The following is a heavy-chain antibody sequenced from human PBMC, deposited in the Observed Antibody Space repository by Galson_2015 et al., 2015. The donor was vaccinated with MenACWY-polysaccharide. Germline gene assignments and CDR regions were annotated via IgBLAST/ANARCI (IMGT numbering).Heavy chain of an antibody. V-gene: IGHV1-69*13. CDR2: IIPYLGST. CDR1: GGTFSTYA. J-gene: IGHJ4*02. Sequence: SVKVSCKASGGTFSTYAFSWVRQAPGQGLEWIGGIIPYLGSTSNAQKFQGRVTITADDLTSTAYMELSSLRSEDTAVYYCARSDVDIAMAVFDYWGQGTLVTVSS. CDR3: ARSDVDIAMAVFDY. D-gene: IGHD5-18*01.